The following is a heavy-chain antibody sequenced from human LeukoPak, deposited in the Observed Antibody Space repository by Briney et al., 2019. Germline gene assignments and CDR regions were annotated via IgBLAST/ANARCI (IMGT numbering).Heavy chain of an antibody. V-gene: IGHV4-4*07. D-gene: IGHD5-18*01. Sequence: SETLSLTCTVSGGSISSYYWSWIRQPAGKGLEWIGRIHTSGSTNYNPSLKSRVTMSADTSKDQFSLKLSSVTAADTAVYYCAGRYNYGATYAFDTWGQGTMVTVSS. CDR2: IHTSGST. CDR1: GGSISSYY. CDR3: AGRYNYGATYAFDT. J-gene: IGHJ3*02.